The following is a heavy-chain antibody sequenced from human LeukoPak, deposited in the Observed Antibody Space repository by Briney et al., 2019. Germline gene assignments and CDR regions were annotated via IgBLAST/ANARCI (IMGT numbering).Heavy chain of an antibody. Sequence: PSETLSLTCTVSGGSISSSSYYWGWIRQPPGKGLEWIGSIYYSGSTYYNPSLKSRVTISVDTSKNQFSLKLSSVTAADTAVYYCARLIPYCSSTSCSVYAFDIWGQGTMVTVSS. V-gene: IGHV4-39*01. CDR3: ARLIPYCSSTSCSVYAFDI. CDR2: IYYSGST. D-gene: IGHD2-2*01. J-gene: IGHJ3*02. CDR1: GGSISSSSYY.